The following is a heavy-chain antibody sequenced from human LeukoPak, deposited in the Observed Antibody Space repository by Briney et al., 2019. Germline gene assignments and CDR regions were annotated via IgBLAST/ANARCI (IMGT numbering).Heavy chain of an antibody. J-gene: IGHJ4*02. Sequence: PSETLSLTCTVSGGSISSYYWSWIRQPPGKGLEWIGYIYYSGSTNYNPSLKSRVTISVDTSKNQFSLKLSSVTAADTAVYYCARDRAAAGPEFDYWGQGTLVTVSS. V-gene: IGHV4-59*12. D-gene: IGHD6-13*01. CDR3: ARDRAAAGPEFDY. CDR1: GGSISSYY. CDR2: IYYSGST.